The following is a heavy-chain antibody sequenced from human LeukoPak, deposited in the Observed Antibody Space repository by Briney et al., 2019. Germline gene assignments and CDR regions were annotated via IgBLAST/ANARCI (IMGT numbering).Heavy chain of an antibody. CDR1: GFTFSSYA. CDR3: ARDPSGSYITHFDY. CDR2: ISYDGSNE. D-gene: IGHD1-26*01. V-gene: IGHV3-30-3*01. Sequence: PGGSLRLSCAASGFTFSSYAMPWVRQAPGKGLEWVAVISYDGSNEYYADSVKGRFTISRDNSKNTLYLQMNSLRAEDTAVYYCARDPSGSYITHFDYWGQGTLVTVSS. J-gene: IGHJ4*02.